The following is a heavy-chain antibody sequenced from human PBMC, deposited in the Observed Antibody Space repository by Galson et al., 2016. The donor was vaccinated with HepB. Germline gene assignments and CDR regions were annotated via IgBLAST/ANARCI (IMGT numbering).Heavy chain of an antibody. D-gene: IGHD5-12*01. CDR2: LSVSGDTT. J-gene: IGHJ4*02. CDR3: AKDGVRSGYSYFDY. Sequence: SLRLSCAAPGFTFGDYTMSWVRQAPGKGLEWVSGLSVSGDTTYYADSVKGRFTISRDNSKNTLHLQMNSLRADDTAVYYCAKDGVRSGYSYFDYWGRGTLVTVSS. V-gene: IGHV3-23*01. CDR1: GFTFGDYT.